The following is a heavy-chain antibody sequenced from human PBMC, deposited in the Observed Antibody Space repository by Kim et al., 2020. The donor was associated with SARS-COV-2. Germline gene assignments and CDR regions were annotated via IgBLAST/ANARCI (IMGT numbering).Heavy chain of an antibody. V-gene: IGHV3-53*01. Sequence: GGSLRLSCAASGFTVSSNYMSWVRQAPGKGLEWVSVIYSGGSTYYADSVKGRFTISRDNSKNTLYLQMNSLRAEDTAVYYCASDYYGSGSYYNPSWGQGTLVTVSS. CDR1: GFTVSSNY. CDR2: IYSGGST. D-gene: IGHD3-10*01. J-gene: IGHJ5*02. CDR3: ASDYYGSGSYYNPS.